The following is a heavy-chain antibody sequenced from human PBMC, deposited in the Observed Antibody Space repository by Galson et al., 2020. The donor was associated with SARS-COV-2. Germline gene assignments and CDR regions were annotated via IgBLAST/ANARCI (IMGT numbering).Heavy chain of an antibody. D-gene: IGHD6-19*01. Sequence: GESLKISCATSGFTFQNYAMGWVRQAPGKGLEWVSLIGAGGGTYYGDSVEGRFTISRDNLRNTLFLQMNSLRVDDTAVYYCAKEAGTGWATDYFQHWGKGTLVTVSS. CDR1: GFTFQNYA. J-gene: IGHJ1*01. CDR3: AKEAGTGWATDYFQH. CDR2: IGAGGGT. V-gene: IGHV3-23*02.